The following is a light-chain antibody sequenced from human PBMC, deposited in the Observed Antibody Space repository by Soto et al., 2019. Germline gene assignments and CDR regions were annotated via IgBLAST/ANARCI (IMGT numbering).Light chain of an antibody. Sequence: DTQMTQSPSSVSASLGDRVTITCRASQGIRSWLAWYQQKPGKAPKLLIYAASSLQSGVPSRFSGSGSGTDFTLTISSLQPEDFATYYCQQANSFPITFGQGTQLEIK. CDR1: QGIRSW. CDR3: QQANSFPIT. J-gene: IGKJ5*01. V-gene: IGKV1-12*01. CDR2: AAS.